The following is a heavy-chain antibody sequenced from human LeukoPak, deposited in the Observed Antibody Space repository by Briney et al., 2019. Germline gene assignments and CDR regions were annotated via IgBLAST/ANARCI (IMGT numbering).Heavy chain of an antibody. D-gene: IGHD6-13*01. Sequence: GESLKISCKGSGYSFTSYWIGWVRQMPGKGLEWMGIIYPGGSDTRYSPSFQGQVTISADKSISTAYLQWSSLKASDTAMYYCARVHSSSWVNFDYWGQGTLVTVSS. CDR3: ARVHSSSWVNFDY. CDR1: GYSFTSYW. V-gene: IGHV5-51*01. J-gene: IGHJ4*02. CDR2: IYPGGSDT.